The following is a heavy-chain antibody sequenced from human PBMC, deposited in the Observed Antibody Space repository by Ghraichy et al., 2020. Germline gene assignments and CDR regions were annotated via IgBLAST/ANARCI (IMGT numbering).Heavy chain of an antibody. J-gene: IGHJ4*02. D-gene: IGHD3-10*01. CDR1: GFTFDDYA. Sequence: GGSLRLSCAASGFTFDDYAMHWVRQAPGKGLEWVSLISWDGGSTYYADSVKGRFTISRDNSKNSLYLQMNSLRAEDTALYYCAKDGYYYGSGSYLEGGYYFDYWGQGTLVTVSS. CDR2: ISWDGGST. CDR3: AKDGYYYGSGSYLEGGYYFDY. V-gene: IGHV3-43D*04.